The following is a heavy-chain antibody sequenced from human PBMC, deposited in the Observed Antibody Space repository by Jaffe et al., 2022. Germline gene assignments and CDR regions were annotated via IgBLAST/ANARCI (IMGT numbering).Heavy chain of an antibody. Sequence: QVQLVESGGGVVQPGRSLRLSCAASGFTFSSYGMHWVRQAPGKGLEWVAVISYDGSNKYYADSVKGRFTISRDNSKNTLYLQMNSLRAEDTAVYYCAKDFTYYDFWSGYYDRTYNMDVWGKGTTVTVSS. J-gene: IGHJ6*03. CDR3: AKDFTYYDFWSGYYDRTYNMDV. CDR1: GFTFSSYG. V-gene: IGHV3-30*18. CDR2: ISYDGSNK. D-gene: IGHD3-3*01.